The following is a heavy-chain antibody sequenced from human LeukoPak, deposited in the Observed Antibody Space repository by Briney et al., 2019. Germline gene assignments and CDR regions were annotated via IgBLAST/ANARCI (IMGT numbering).Heavy chain of an antibody. Sequence: ASVKVSCKASGYTFNNHYMYWVRQAPGQGLEWMGVINPSGGSTSYAQKFQGRVTMTRDTTTRTVYMEVNSLRSEDTAVYYCARQGTYSSAIGMGYWGQGTLVTVSS. CDR2: INPSGGST. CDR3: ARQGTYSSAIGMGY. V-gene: IGHV1-46*02. D-gene: IGHD6-19*01. CDR1: GYTFNNHY. J-gene: IGHJ4*02.